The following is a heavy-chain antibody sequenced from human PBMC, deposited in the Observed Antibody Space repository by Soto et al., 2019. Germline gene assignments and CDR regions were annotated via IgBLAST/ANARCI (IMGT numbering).Heavy chain of an antibody. CDR3: ARGVGLGRPQTYYYYYMDV. CDR2: IIPILGIA. CDR1: GGTFSSYT. Sequence: ASVKVSCKASGGTFSSYTISWVRQAPGQGLEWMGRIIPILGIANYAQKFQGRVTITADKSTSTAYMELSSLRSEDTAVYYCARGVGLGRPQTYYYYYMDVWGKGTTVTVSS. V-gene: IGHV1-69*02. J-gene: IGHJ6*03.